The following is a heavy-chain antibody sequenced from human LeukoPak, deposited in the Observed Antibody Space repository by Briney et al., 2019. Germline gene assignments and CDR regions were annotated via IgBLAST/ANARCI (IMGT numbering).Heavy chain of an antibody. J-gene: IGHJ4*02. CDR3: ARGARPYSSGWYAPKYHFGY. CDR2: INTNSGGT. CDR1: GYTFTGYY. D-gene: IGHD6-19*01. Sequence: ASVKVSCKASGYTFTGYYMHWVRPAPGQGLAWMGWINTNSGGTNYAQKFQGRVTMTRDTSISTAYMELSRLRSDDTAVYYCARGARPYSSGWYAPKYHFGYWGQGTLVTVSS. V-gene: IGHV1-2*02.